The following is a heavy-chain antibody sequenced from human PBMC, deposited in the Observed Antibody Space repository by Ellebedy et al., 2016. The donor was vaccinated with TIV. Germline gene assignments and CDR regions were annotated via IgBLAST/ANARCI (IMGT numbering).Heavy chain of an antibody. CDR3: ARDSSSSRGTGY. V-gene: IGHV3-21*01. D-gene: IGHD6-19*01. Sequence: GGSLRLXXAASGFTFSSYSMNWVRQAPGKGLEWVSSISSSSSYIYYADSVKGRFTISRDNAKNSLYLQMNSLRAEDTAVYYCARDSSSSRGTGYWGQGTLVTVSS. CDR1: GFTFSSYS. CDR2: ISSSSSYI. J-gene: IGHJ4*02.